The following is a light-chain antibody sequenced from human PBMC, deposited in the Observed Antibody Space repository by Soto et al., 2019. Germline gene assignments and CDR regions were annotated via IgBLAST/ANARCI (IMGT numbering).Light chain of an antibody. CDR3: QQYGSSKFT. Sequence: EIVLTQSPGTLSLSPGERATLSCRASQSVTSSYLAWYQQKRGQAPRLLIYGASSMATGIPDRFSGCGSGTDFTLTISRLEPEDFALYYCQQYGSSKFTFGPGTKVDIK. CDR2: GAS. V-gene: IGKV3-20*01. J-gene: IGKJ3*01. CDR1: QSVTSSY.